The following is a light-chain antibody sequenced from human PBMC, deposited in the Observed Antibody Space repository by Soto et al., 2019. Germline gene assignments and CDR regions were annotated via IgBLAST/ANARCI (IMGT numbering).Light chain of an antibody. CDR3: QQYNTWSSIT. V-gene: IGKV3-15*01. CDR2: GTS. J-gene: IGKJ5*01. CDR1: QSISSN. Sequence: EIVMTQSPATLCVSPGERVTLSCRASQSISSNLAWYQQKPGQAPSLLMYGTSTRATGIPARFSGSGSGTEFTLTISSLQSEDFAVYYCQQYNTWSSITFGQGTRLEIK.